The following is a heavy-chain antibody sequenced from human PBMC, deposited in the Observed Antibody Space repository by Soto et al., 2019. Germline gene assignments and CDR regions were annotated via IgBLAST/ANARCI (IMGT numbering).Heavy chain of an antibody. CDR1: GYTFTDYF. Sequence: ASVKVSFKASGYTFTDYFIHWVRQAPGQGFECMGWINPKSRGTNYAQKFQGRVTMTRDTSNSTAYMELRGLRSDDTAVYYCARVTLKAGNWFDPWGQGTLVTVSS. V-gene: IGHV1-2*02. J-gene: IGHJ5*02. CDR2: INPKSRGT. CDR3: ARVTLKAGNWFDP.